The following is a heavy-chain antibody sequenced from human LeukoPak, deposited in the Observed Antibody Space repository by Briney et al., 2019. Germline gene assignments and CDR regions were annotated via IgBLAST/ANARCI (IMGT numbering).Heavy chain of an antibody. J-gene: IGHJ6*02. CDR2: IYSGGST. CDR1: GFTVSSNY. D-gene: IGHD2-15*01. V-gene: IGHV3-53*01. Sequence: PGGSLRLSCAASGFTVSSNYMSWVRQPPGKGLEWVSVIYSGGSTYYAKSVKGRFTIPRDNSKNTLYLQMNSLRAEDTAVYYCARGPVAPFYGMDVWGQGTTVTVSS. CDR3: ARGPVAPFYGMDV.